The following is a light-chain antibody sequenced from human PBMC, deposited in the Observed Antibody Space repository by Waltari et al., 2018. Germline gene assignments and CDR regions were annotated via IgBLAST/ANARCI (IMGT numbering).Light chain of an antibody. CDR3: LSPETRGSWV. CDR2: KDR. CDR1: ALPKKY. Sequence: SYELTQSPSVSLSPGQTARITCSGDALPKKYAYWYQKKPGQAPVLIIFKDRERPSGIPERLSGSTSGTPVTLTITGVQAEDEADYYCLSPETRGSWVFGGGTKLTVL. J-gene: IGLJ2*01. V-gene: IGLV3-25*03.